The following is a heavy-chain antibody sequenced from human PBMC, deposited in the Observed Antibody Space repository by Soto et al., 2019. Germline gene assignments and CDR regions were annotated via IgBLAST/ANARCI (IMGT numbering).Heavy chain of an antibody. CDR2: SYYSGST. CDR3: ARDTRVVVVVAATISYGMDV. J-gene: IGHJ6*02. D-gene: IGHD2-15*01. CDR1: GGSISSGDYY. Sequence: QVQLQESGPGLVKPSQTLSLTCTVSGGSISSGDYYWSWIRQPPGKGLEWIGYSYYSGSTYYNPSLKSRVTISVDTSKNQFSLKLSSVNAADTAVYYCARDTRVVVVVAATISYGMDVWGQGTTVTVSS. V-gene: IGHV4-30-4*01.